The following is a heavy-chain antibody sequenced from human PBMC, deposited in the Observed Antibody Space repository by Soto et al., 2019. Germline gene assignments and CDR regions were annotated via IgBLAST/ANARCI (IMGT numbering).Heavy chain of an antibody. V-gene: IGHV1-69*02. CDR1: GDTFSRST. D-gene: IGHD2-8*01. Sequence: QVQLVQSGAEVKNRGSSVKVSCKASGDTFSRSTISWVRQAPGQRLEWMGRIIPVLGVENHAQNFQGRVTLTADKSTSTAYLELSSLKSEDTAIYYGASSTAGVYVFHDWGQGTLVTVSS. J-gene: IGHJ4*02. CDR2: IIPVLGVE. CDR3: ASSTAGVYVFHD.